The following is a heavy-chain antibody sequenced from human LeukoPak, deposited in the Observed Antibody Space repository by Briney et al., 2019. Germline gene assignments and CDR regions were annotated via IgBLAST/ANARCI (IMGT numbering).Heavy chain of an antibody. CDR2: SNAGNGNT. J-gene: IGHJ4*02. V-gene: IGHV1-3*02. CDR1: GYTFTSYA. D-gene: IGHD3-10*01. CDR3: ARGSKRWFGDPYFDY. Sequence: ASVKVSCKASGYTFTSYAMHWVRQAPGQRLEWRGWSNAGNGNTKYSQEFQGRVTITRDTSASTAYMELSSLRSEDMAVYYCARGSKRWFGDPYFDYWGQGTLVTVSS.